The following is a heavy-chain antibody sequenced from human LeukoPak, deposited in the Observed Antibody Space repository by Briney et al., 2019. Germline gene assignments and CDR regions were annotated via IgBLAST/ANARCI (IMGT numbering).Heavy chain of an antibody. Sequence: ASVKVSCTASGYYFVTYPINWVRQAPGQGLEWMGWINTNTGNTSYAQGFTGRFVFSVDNSVSTAYLQISGLEADDTAVYFCARAPGWNDEVPHYWSQGTLVTVSS. J-gene: IGHJ4*02. CDR3: ARAPGWNDEVPHY. D-gene: IGHD1-1*01. CDR1: GYYFVTYP. CDR2: INTNTGNT. V-gene: IGHV7-4-1*02.